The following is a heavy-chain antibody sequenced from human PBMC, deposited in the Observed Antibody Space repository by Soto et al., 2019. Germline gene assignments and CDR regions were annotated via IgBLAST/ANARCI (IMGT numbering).Heavy chain of an antibody. CDR1: GFTFSSYG. CDR2: ISYDGSNK. CDR3: AKDLCGSYCSGGSLDYP. D-gene: IGHD2-15*01. J-gene: IGHJ5*02. V-gene: IGHV3-30*18. Sequence: GGSLRLSCAASGFTFSSYGMHWVRQAPGKGLEWVAVISYDGSNKYYADSVKGRFTISRDXSXXXXXXXXXXXRAEDTAVYYCAKDLCGSYCSGGSLDYPWGQGTLVTVSS.